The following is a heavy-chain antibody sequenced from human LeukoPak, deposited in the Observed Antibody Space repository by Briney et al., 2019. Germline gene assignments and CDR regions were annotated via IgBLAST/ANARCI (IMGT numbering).Heavy chain of an antibody. CDR3: TTDFYPSPGYRYY. J-gene: IGHJ4*02. D-gene: IGHD5-24*01. Sequence: GGSLRLSCAASGFTFSNAWMSWVRQAPGKGLGWVGRIKSKTDGGTTDYAAPVKGRFAISRDDSKNTLYLQMNSLKTEDTAVYYCTTDFYPSPGYRYYWGQGTLVTVSS. V-gene: IGHV3-15*01. CDR1: GFTFSNAW. CDR2: IKSKTDGGTT.